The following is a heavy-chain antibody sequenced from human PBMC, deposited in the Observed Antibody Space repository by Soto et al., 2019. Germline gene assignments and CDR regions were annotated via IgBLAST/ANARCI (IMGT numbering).Heavy chain of an antibody. CDR2: ISGNGATT. D-gene: IGHD6-19*01. CDR1: GVAFSFYS. V-gene: IGHV3-23*01. CDR3: AKDRGGFTSGWEFFDF. Sequence: EVALLESGGGLVQPGGSLRLSCEVSGVAFSFYSMSWVRQAPGKGLEWVASISGNGATTYYAASGKGRFTFSRDNSKNHVHLQMNSLRGEDTAVYYCAKDRGGFTSGWEFFDFWGQGTLVTVSS. J-gene: IGHJ4*02.